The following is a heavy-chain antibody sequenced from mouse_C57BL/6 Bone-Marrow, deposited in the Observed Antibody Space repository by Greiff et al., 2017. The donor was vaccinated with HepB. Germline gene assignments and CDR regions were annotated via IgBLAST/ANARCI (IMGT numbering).Heavy chain of an antibody. CDR3: AGYTRYDGSSFFYAMDY. CDR2: ISNGGGST. CDR1: GFTFSDYY. Sequence: EVQVVESGGGLVQPGGSLKLSCAASGFTFSDYYMYWVRQTPEKRLEWVAYISNGGGSTYYPDTVKGRFTISRDNAKNTLYLQMSRLKSEDTAMYYCAGYTRYDGSSFFYAMDYWGQGTSVTVSS. J-gene: IGHJ4*01. V-gene: IGHV5-12*01. D-gene: IGHD1-1*01.